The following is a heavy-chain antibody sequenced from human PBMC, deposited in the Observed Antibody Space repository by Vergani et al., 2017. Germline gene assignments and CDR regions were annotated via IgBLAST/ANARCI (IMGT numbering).Heavy chain of an antibody. CDR3: ARSHGYXSSTSCYTDNWFDP. D-gene: IGHD2-2*02. Sequence: EVQLVQSGAEVKKPGESLKISCQISGYSFTSYWIGWVRQMPGKGLEWMGIIYPGDSDTRYSPSFQGQVTISADKSISTAYLQWSSLKASDTAMYYCARSHGYXSSTSCYTDNWFDPWGQGTLVTVSS. CDR1: GYSFTSYW. CDR2: IYPGDSDT. J-gene: IGHJ5*02. V-gene: IGHV5-51*01.